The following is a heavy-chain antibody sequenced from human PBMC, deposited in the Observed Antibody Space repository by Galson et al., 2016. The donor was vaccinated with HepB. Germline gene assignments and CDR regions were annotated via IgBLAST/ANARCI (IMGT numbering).Heavy chain of an antibody. CDR1: GATFSSYY. Sequence: SETLSLTCAVYGATFSSYYWRRVRQSPGKGLEWIGEINHGGSTNYNPSLKSRVTIDVDTSTNQFSLTLSSVTAADTAVYYCATSLGPLTGQQKGHDYYYAMDVWGQGTAVTVSS. CDR3: ATSLGPLTGQQKGHDYYYAMDV. CDR2: INHGGST. D-gene: IGHD3-9*01. J-gene: IGHJ6*02. V-gene: IGHV4-34*08.